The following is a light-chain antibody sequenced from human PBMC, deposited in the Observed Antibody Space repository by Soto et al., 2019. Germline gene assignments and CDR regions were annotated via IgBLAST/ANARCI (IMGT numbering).Light chain of an antibody. Sequence: EIVLSQSPGTLSLSPDERATLSGRASQSVTNRYLAWYRQKPGQAPRLLIYDASNRATGIPARFSGSGSGTDFTLTISSLEPEDFAVYYCQQRSNWPLTFGPGTKVDIK. CDR1: QSVTNRY. CDR2: DAS. CDR3: QQRSNWPLT. J-gene: IGKJ3*01. V-gene: IGKV3D-20*02.